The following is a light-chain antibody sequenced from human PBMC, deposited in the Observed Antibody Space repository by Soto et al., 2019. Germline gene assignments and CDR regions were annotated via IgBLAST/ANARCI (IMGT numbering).Light chain of an antibody. Sequence: QPVLTQSPSASASLGASVKLTCTLSRGHSSYAIAWHQQQPEKGPRYLMKVNSDGSHNKGDGIPDRFSGSSSGAERYLTISSLQSEDEADYYCQTWGTGIHGVFGGGTKLTVL. CDR1: RGHSSYA. J-gene: IGLJ3*02. CDR2: VNSDGSH. V-gene: IGLV4-69*01. CDR3: QTWGTGIHGV.